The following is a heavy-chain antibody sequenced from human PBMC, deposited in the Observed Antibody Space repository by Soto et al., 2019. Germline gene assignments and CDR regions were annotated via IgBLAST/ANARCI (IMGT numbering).Heavy chain of an antibody. CDR2: IIPILGIA. D-gene: IGHD1-7*01. CDR1: GGTFSSYT. J-gene: IGHJ6*03. Sequence: QVQLVQSGAEVKKPGSSVKVSCKASGGTFSSYTISWVRQAPGQGLEWMGRIIPILGIANYAQKFQGSVTITADKSTSTAYMELSSLRSEDTAVYYCARDRKGTGTTGYYYYYYMDVWGKGTTVTVSS. CDR3: ARDRKGTGTTGYYYYYYMDV. V-gene: IGHV1-69*08.